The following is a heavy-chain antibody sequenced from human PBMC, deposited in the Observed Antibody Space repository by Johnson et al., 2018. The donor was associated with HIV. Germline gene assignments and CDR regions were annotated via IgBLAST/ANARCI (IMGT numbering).Heavy chain of an antibody. V-gene: IGHV3-30*05. Sequence: QVQLVESGGGVLRPGASLRLSCEGFGFIFDDYGLNWVRQGPGKGLEWVAVISYDGTNNQNGDSVKGRFTISRDNSKNTLYLQMNSLKTEDTAVYYCTTDPVKNSAFDIWGQGTMVTVSS. J-gene: IGHJ3*02. CDR1: GFIFDDYG. CDR3: TTDPVKNSAFDI. D-gene: IGHD1/OR15-1a*01. CDR2: ISYDGTNN.